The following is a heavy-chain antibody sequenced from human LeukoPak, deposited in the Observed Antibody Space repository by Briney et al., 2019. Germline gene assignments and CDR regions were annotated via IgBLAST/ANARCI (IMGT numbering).Heavy chain of an antibody. J-gene: IGHJ4*02. D-gene: IGHD3-3*01. Sequence: PSETLSLTCTVSGGSISSYYWSWIRQPPGKGLVWIGNIYYSGSTNYNPSLKSRVTMSIDTSKKEFTLKLTSVTAADTAVYYCARDQYFDFWSSNATPYYFDYWGQGTLVTVSS. CDR2: IYYSGST. CDR3: ARDQYFDFWSSNATPYYFDY. CDR1: GGSISSYY. V-gene: IGHV4-59*12.